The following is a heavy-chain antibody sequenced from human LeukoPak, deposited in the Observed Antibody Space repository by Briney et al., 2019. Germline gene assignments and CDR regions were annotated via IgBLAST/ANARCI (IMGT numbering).Heavy chain of an antibody. D-gene: IGHD6-13*01. J-gene: IGHJ4*02. CDR2: IYYSGST. CDR1: GGSISSSSYY. Sequence: KSSETLSLTCTVSGGSISSSSYYWGWIRQPPGKGLEWIGSIYYSGSTYYNPSLKSRVTISVDTSKNQFSLKLSSVTAVDTAVYYCASLVLAAAGSYYFDYWGQGTLVTVSS. CDR3: ASLVLAAAGSYYFDY. V-gene: IGHV4-39*07.